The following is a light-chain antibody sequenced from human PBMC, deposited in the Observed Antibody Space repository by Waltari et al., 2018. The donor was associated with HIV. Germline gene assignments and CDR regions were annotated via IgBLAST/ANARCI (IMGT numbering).Light chain of an antibody. CDR2: GAY. CDR3: QQSYSNPRT. V-gene: IGKV1-39*01. Sequence: IQMTQSPLSLSASVGDSVPISCRASQSLGNILIWSQQRPGNTLKLLIYGAYSLRSGVPSRCSGSGSGTDFTLTISSLQPEDFATYHWQQSYSNPRTFGQGTKVEI. CDR1: QSLGNI. J-gene: IGKJ1*01.